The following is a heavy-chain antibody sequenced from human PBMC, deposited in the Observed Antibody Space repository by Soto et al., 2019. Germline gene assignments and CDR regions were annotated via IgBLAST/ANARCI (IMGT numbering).Heavy chain of an antibody. CDR3: ATGARYCSGGSCYPDD. CDR1: GGTISTNV. V-gene: IGHV1-69*06. CDR2: IMPIFAAP. J-gene: IGHJ4*02. Sequence: QVQLMQSGAEVKKPGSSVKVSCKASGGTISTNVISWVRQAPGQGLEWMGEIMPIFAAPNNAQKFQGRLTITADTSTTTVYMELSSLTSEDTAAYFCATGARYCSGGSCYPDDWGQGTLVIVSS. D-gene: IGHD2-15*01.